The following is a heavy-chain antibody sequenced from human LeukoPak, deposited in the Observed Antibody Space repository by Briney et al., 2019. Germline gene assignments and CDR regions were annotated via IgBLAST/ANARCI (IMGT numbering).Heavy chain of an antibody. V-gene: IGHV1-8*01. D-gene: IGHD5-18*01. CDR2: MNPNSGNT. CDR3: ARGLGYSYGPNWFDP. Sequence: WASVKVSCKASGYTFTSYDINWVRQATGQGLEWMGWMNPNSGNTGYAQKFQGRVTITRNTSISTAYMELSSLRSEDTAVYYCARGLGYSYGPNWFDPWGQGTLVTVSS. CDR1: GYTFTSYD. J-gene: IGHJ5*02.